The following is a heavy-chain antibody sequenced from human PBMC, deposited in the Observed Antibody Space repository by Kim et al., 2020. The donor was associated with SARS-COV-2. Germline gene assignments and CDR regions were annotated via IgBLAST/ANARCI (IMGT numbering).Heavy chain of an antibody. J-gene: IGHJ6*02. Sequence: GGSLRLSCAASGFTFSSYSMNWVRQAPGKGLEWVSSISSSSSYIYYADSVKGRFTISRDNAKNSLYLQMNSLRAEDTAVYYCARDPRAYGSGSYYRETYYYYYYGMDVWGQGTTVTVSS. V-gene: IGHV3-21*01. CDR3: ARDPRAYGSGSYYRETYYYYYYGMDV. CDR1: GFTFSSYS. D-gene: IGHD3-10*01. CDR2: ISSSSSYI.